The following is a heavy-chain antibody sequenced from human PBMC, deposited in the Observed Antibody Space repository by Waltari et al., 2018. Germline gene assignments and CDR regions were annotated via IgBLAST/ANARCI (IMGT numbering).Heavy chain of an antibody. CDR1: GNPFPGPY. Sequence: QVQLVQSGAEVKKPGAPVKVSRRASGNPFPGPYSPWGRQAPGQGLEWMGWINPNSGGTNYAQKFQGRVTMTRDTSISTAYMELSRLRSDDTAVYYCAKNQASVGGWYRAPFDSWGQGTLVAVSS. D-gene: IGHD6-19*01. J-gene: IGHJ4*02. CDR3: AKNQASVGGWYRAPFDS. CDR2: INPNSGGT. V-gene: IGHV1-2*02.